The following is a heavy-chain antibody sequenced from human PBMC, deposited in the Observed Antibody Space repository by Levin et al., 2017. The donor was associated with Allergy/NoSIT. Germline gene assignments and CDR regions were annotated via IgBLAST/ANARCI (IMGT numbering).Heavy chain of an antibody. V-gene: IGHV1-2*02. CDR1: GYTFTGYY. J-gene: IGHJ6*02. CDR3: ARDDCSSTSCYSEAPGRV. Sequence: ASVKVSCKASGYTFTGYYMHWVRQAPGQGLEWMGWINPNSGGTNYAQKFQGRVTMTRDTSISTAYMELSRLRSDDTAVYYCARDDCSSTSCYSEAPGRVWGQGTTVTVSS. CDR2: INPNSGGT. D-gene: IGHD2-2*01.